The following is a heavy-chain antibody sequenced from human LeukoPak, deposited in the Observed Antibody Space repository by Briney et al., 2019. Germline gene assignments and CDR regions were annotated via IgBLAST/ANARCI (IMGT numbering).Heavy chain of an antibody. J-gene: IGHJ3*02. V-gene: IGHV1-8*01. D-gene: IGHD1-26*01. CDR3: ARPSGLLDSHDAFDI. CDR2: MNPNSGHA. Sequence: GASVKVSCKASAYTFTTSDINWVRQAAGQGLEGMGWMNPNSGHAGYAQRFQGRVTMTRNTSISTAYMELSSLRSDDTAVYYCARPSGLLDSHDAFDIWGQGTMVTVSS. CDR1: AYTFTTSD.